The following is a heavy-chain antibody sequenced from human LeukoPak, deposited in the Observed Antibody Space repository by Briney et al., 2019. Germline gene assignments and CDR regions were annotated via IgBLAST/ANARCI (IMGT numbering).Heavy chain of an antibody. CDR2: IYYSGCT. CDR1: GCSISSSSYY. J-gene: IGHJ4*02. CDR3: ARVGGYDFRSGYYR. V-gene: IGHV4-39*01. Sequence: SETLSLTCTVSGCSISSSSYYWGWIRQPPGKGLEWIGSIYYSGCTYYNQSRKRRVTISVDTSKNQFSLKLSSVTAADTAVYYCARVGGYDFRSGYYRWGQGTLVTVSS. D-gene: IGHD3-3*01.